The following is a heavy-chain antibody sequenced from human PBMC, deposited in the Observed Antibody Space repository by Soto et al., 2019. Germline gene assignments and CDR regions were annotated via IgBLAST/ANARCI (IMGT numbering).Heavy chain of an antibody. Sequence: GGSLRLSCAASGFTVSSNYMSWVRQAPGKGLEWVSVIYSGGSTYYADSVKGRFTISRHNSKNTLYLQMNSLRAEDTAVYYCAREPRTARGYMDVWGKGTTVTVSS. CDR2: IYSGGST. CDR3: AREPRTARGYMDV. CDR1: GFTVSSNY. V-gene: IGHV3-53*04. J-gene: IGHJ6*03. D-gene: IGHD3-10*01.